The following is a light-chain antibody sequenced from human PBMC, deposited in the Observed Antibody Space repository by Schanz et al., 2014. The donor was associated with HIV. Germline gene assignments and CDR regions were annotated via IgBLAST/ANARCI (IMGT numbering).Light chain of an antibody. CDR3: QQYYSSPQT. CDR2: WAS. V-gene: IGKV4-1*01. CDR1: QSVLYSSNNKNY. Sequence: DIVMTQSPDSLAVSLGERATINCKSSQSVLYSSNNKNYLAWYQQKPGQPPKLLIYWASTRESGVPARFSGSGSGTDFTLTISGLQAEDVAVYYCQQYYSSPQTFGQGTKLEIK. J-gene: IGKJ2*01.